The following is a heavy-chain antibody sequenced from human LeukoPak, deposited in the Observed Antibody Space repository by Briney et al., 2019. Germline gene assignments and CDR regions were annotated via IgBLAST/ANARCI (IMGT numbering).Heavy chain of an antibody. Sequence: GRSLRLSCATSGFTFSKYGMHWVRQAPGKGLEWVAVIWHDESRTHYADSVKGRFTISRDNAKNSLYLQMNSLRAEDTAVYYCAREAYGDYVPYYYYYFMDVWGKGTTVTVSS. CDR3: AREAYGDYVPYYYYYFMDV. D-gene: IGHD4-17*01. CDR2: IWHDESRT. CDR1: GFTFSKYG. J-gene: IGHJ6*03. V-gene: IGHV3-33*01.